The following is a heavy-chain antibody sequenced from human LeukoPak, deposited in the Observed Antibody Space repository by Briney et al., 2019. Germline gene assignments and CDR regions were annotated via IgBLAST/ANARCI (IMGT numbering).Heavy chain of an antibody. CDR2: INPNSGGT. CDR3: ARDGRYCSSTICYDAFDI. V-gene: IGHV1-2*02. Sequence: GASVKVSCKASGYTFTGYYMHWVRQAPGQGVEWMGWINPNSGGTNYAQKFQGRVTMTRDTSISTAYMELSRLRSDDTAVYYCARDGRYCSSTICYDAFDIWGQGTMVTVSS. D-gene: IGHD2-2*01. J-gene: IGHJ3*02. CDR1: GYTFTGYY.